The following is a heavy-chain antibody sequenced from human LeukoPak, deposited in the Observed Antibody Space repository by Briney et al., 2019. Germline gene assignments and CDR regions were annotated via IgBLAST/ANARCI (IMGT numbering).Heavy chain of an antibody. V-gene: IGHV1-8*01. CDR3: ARRVGSGWPVQH. CDR2: MDPNSGNT. CDR1: GYTFSSYD. Sequence: ASVKVSCKASGYTFSSYDINWVRQATGQGLEWMGWMDPNSGNTGYAQKFQGRLNMTRNTSIDTAYMELSSLRSDDTAVYYCARRVGSGWPVQHWGQGTLVTVSS. D-gene: IGHD6-19*01. J-gene: IGHJ1*01.